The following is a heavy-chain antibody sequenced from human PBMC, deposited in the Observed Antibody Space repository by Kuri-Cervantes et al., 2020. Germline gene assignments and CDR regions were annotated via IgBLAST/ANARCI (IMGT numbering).Heavy chain of an antibody. CDR1: GFTFSSYG. D-gene: IGHD1-26*01. CDR3: ARGMGAPDEYYFDY. V-gene: IGHV3-33*01. CDR2: IWYDGSNK. J-gene: IGHJ4*02. Sequence: GGSLRLSCAASGFTFSSYGMHWVRQAPGKGLEWVAVIWYDGSNKYYADSVKGRFTISRDNSKNTLYLQMNSLRAEDTAVYYCARGMGAPDEYYFDYWGQGTLVTVSS.